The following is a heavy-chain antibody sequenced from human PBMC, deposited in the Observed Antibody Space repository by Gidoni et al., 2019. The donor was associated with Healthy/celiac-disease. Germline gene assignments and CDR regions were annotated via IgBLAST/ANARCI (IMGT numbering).Heavy chain of an antibody. J-gene: IGHJ6*02. Sequence: QVQLQQWGAGLLKPSETLSLTCAVYGGSFSGYYWSWIRQPPGKGLEWIGEINHSGSTNYNPSLKSRVTISVDTSKNQVSLKLSSVTAADTAGYYCARLGYCSSTSCYAWGKRSNYYYYGMDVWGQGTTVTVSS. CDR3: ARLGYCSSTSCYAWGKRSNYYYYGMDV. CDR2: INHSGST. V-gene: IGHV4-34*01. CDR1: GGSFSGYY. D-gene: IGHD2-2*03.